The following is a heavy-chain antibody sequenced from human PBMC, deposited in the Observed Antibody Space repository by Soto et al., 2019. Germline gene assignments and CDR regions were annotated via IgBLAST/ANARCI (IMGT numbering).Heavy chain of an antibody. CDR1: GYTFTSYG. J-gene: IGHJ5*02. CDR3: ASDPIPGIAVAGTVVHRFDP. Sequence: AAVKVSCKASGYTFTSYGISWVRQAPGHGLEWMGWISAYNGTTNYAQKLQGRVTMTADTSTSTAYMELRSLRSDDTAVYYCASDPIPGIAVAGTVVHRFDPWGQGSLVTVSS. V-gene: IGHV1-18*04. CDR2: ISAYNGTT. D-gene: IGHD6-19*01.